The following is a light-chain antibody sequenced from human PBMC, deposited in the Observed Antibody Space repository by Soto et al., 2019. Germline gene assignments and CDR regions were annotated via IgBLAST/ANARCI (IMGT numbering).Light chain of an antibody. CDR1: QSISSY. CDR3: QRYNNWPLT. Sequence: DVQMTQSQSSLSASVGDRVTITCRASQSISSYLNWYQQKPGKAPKLLIYAASSLQSGVPSRFSGSGSGTDFTLTINSLQSEDSAVYYCQRYNNWPLTFGGVAKAAIK. J-gene: IGKJ4*01. V-gene: IGKV1-39*01. CDR2: AAS.